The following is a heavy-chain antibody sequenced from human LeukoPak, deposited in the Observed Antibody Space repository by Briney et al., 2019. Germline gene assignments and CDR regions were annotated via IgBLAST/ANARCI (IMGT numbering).Heavy chain of an antibody. J-gene: IGHJ4*02. Sequence: GGSLRLSCAASGFTFSSYSMNWVRQAPGKGLEWVSYIGSSSSTIYYADSVKGRFTISRDNAKNSLYLQMNSLRAEDTAVYYCARVGSIAAAGTPDYWGQGTLVTVSS. CDR3: ARVGSIAAAGTPDY. D-gene: IGHD6-13*01. V-gene: IGHV3-48*04. CDR2: IGSSSSTI. CDR1: GFTFSSYS.